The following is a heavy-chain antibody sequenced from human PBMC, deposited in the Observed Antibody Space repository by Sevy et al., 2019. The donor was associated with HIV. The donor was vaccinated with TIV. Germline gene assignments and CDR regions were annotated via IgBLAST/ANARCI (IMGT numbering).Heavy chain of an antibody. CDR1: GFTFSSYG. J-gene: IGHJ6*02. CDR3: AKDLYYYDSSGYPTDYYYGMDV. D-gene: IGHD3-22*01. V-gene: IGHV3-30*18. CDR2: ISYDGSNK. Sequence: GGSLRLSCAASGFTFSSYGMHWVRQAPGKGLEWVAVISYDGSNKYYADSVKGRFTIPRDNSKNTLYLQMNSLRAEDTAVYYCAKDLYYYDSSGYPTDYYYGMDVWGQGTTVTVSS.